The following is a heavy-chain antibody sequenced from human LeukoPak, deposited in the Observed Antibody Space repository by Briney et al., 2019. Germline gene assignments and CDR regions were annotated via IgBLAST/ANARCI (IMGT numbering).Heavy chain of an antibody. Sequence: GGSLRLSCAASGFAVSSNYMSWVRQAPGKGLEWVSVIYSGGSTYYADSVKGRFTISRDNSKNTLYLQMNSLRAEDTAVYYCARGCGWLSPRYWGQGTLVTVSS. CDR2: IYSGGST. CDR1: GFAVSSNY. D-gene: IGHD3-22*01. CDR3: ARGCGWLSPRY. J-gene: IGHJ4*02. V-gene: IGHV3-53*01.